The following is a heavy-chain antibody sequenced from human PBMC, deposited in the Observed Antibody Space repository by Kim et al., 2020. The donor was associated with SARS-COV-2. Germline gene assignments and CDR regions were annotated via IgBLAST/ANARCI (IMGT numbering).Heavy chain of an antibody. V-gene: IGHV3-30*18. Sequence: GGSLRLSCAASGFTLNNYGMHWVRQAPGKGLEWGAVESDDGSSKYYADSVKGRFTISRDNSKNTLYLQMNRLRIEDTALYYCAKSFSGSYFGYDYWGQGTLVTVSS. CDR2: ESDDGSSK. D-gene: IGHD1-26*01. CDR1: GFTLNNYG. J-gene: IGHJ4*02. CDR3: AKSFSGSYFGYDY.